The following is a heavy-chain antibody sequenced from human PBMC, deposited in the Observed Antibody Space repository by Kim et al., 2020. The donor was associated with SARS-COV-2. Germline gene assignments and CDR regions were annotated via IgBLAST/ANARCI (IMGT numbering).Heavy chain of an antibody. CDR1: GASISSSGYY. D-gene: IGHD2-21*01. CDR3: ARHFRGTSLPFLGLFHFDY. Sequence: SETLSLTCTVSGASISSSGYYWGWIRQPPGKGLEWIGSVYYTGSTYYNPSLKSRVTISVDTSKNQFSLKLSSVTAADTAVYYCARHFRGTSLPFLGLFHFDYWDQGTLVTVSS. CDR2: VYYTGST. J-gene: IGHJ4*02. V-gene: IGHV4-39*01.